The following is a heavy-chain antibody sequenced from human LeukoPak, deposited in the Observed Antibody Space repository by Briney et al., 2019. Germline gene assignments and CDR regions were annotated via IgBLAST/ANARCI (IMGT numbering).Heavy chain of an antibody. V-gene: IGHV3-30-3*01. Sequence: GGSLRLSCAASGFTFNSYAMSWVRQAPGKGLEWVAVISYDGSNKYYADSVKGRFTISRDNSKNTLYLQMNSLRAEDTAVYYCARDRERYFEYWGQGTLVTVSS. CDR2: ISYDGSNK. CDR1: GFTFNSYA. J-gene: IGHJ4*02. CDR3: ARDRERYFEY. D-gene: IGHD1-1*01.